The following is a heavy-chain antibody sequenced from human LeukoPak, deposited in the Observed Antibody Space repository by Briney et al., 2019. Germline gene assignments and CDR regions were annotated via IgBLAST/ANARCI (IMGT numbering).Heavy chain of an antibody. D-gene: IGHD6-19*01. CDR2: IRYDGSNK. Sequence: AGGSLRLSCAASGFTFSSYGMHWVRRAPGKGLEWVAFIRYDGSNKYYADSVKGRFTISRDNSKNTLYLQMNSLGAEDTAVYYCAKDQASGWPPRGFDYWGQGTLVTVSS. CDR1: GFTFSSYG. J-gene: IGHJ4*02. CDR3: AKDQASGWPPRGFDY. V-gene: IGHV3-30*02.